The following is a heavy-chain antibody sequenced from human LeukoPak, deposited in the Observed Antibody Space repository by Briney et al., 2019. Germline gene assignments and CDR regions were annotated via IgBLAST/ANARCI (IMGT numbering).Heavy chain of an antibody. CDR1: GFTFSSYW. V-gene: IGHV3-74*01. D-gene: IGHD6-19*01. CDR3: ARGGWYKSGLDY. CDR2: INSDGSST. Sequence: GESLRLSCAASGFTFSSYWMHWVRQAPGKGLVWVSRINSDGSSTSYADSVKGRFTISRDNAKNTLYLQMNSLRAEDTAVYYCARGGWYKSGLDYWGQGTLVTVSS. J-gene: IGHJ4*02.